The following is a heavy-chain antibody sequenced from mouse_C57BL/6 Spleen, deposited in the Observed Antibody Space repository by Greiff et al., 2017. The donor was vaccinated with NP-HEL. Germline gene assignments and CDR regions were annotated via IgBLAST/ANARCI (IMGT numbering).Heavy chain of an antibody. D-gene: IGHD1-1*01. V-gene: IGHV1-55*01. CDR2: IYPGSGST. CDR1: GYTFTSYW. Sequence: VKLQQPGAELVKPGASVKMSCKASGYTFTSYWITWVKQRPGQGLEWIGDIYPGSGSTNYNEKFKSKATLTVDTSSSTAYMQLSSLTSEDSAVYYCARDHYGSRNYAMDYWGQGTSVTVSS. J-gene: IGHJ4*01. CDR3: ARDHYGSRNYAMDY.